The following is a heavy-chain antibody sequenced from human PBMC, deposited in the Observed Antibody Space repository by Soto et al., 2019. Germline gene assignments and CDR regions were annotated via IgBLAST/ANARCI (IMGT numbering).Heavy chain of an antibody. V-gene: IGHV4-4*07. J-gene: IGHJ5*02. CDR1: GGSISSYY. Sequence: PSETLSLTCTVSGGSISSYYWSWIRQPAGKGLERIGRIYTSGSTNYNPSLKSRVTMSVDTSKNQFSLKLSSVTAADTAVYYCAREKEYSSSPRGRFDPWGQGTLVTVSS. CDR2: IYTSGST. CDR3: AREKEYSSSPRGRFDP. D-gene: IGHD6-13*01.